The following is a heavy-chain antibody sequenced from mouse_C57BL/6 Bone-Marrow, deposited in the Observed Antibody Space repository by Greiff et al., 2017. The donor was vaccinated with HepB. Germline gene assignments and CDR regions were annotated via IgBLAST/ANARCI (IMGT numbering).Heavy chain of an antibody. CDR2: ISSGSSTI. D-gene: IGHD1-1*01. CDR3: ARGPHYYGSRAWFAY. CDR1: GFTFSDYG. V-gene: IGHV5-17*01. J-gene: IGHJ3*01. Sequence: EVKLVESRGGLVKPGGSLKLSCAASGFTFSDYGMHWVRQAPEKGLEWVAYISSGSSTIYYADTVKGRFTISRDNAKNTLFLQMTSLRSEDTAMYYCARGPHYYGSRAWFAYWGQGTLVTVSA.